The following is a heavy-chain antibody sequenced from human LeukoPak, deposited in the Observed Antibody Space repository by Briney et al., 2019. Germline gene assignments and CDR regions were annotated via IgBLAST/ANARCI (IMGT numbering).Heavy chain of an antibody. D-gene: IGHD6-6*01. V-gene: IGHV4-34*01. CDR1: GGSFSGYY. CDR2: INHSGST. CDR3: ASFGVDYSSSSRCKGAFDY. Sequence: SETLSLTCAVYGGSFSGYYWSWIRQPPGKGLEWIGEINHSGSTNYNPSLKSRVTISVDTSKNQFSLKLSSVTAADTAVYYCASFGVDYSSSSRCKGAFDYWGQGTLVTVSS. J-gene: IGHJ4*02.